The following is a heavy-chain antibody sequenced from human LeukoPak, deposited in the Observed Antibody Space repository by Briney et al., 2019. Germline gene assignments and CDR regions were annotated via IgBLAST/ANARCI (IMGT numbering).Heavy chain of an antibody. CDR2: ISAYNGNT. D-gene: IGHD2-2*01. V-gene: IGHV1-18*01. Sequence: GASVKVSCKASGYTFTSYGISWVRQAPGQGLEWMGWISAYNGNTNYAQKLQGRVTMTTDTSTSTAYMELRSLRSDDTAVYYCARVSVVPAAPGVYYYMDVWGKGTTVTVSS. CDR3: ARVSVVPAAPGVYYYMDV. J-gene: IGHJ6*03. CDR1: GYTFTSYG.